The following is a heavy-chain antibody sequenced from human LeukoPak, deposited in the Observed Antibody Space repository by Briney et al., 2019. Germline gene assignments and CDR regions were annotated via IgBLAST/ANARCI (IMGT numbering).Heavy chain of an antibody. V-gene: IGHV1-69-2*01. Sequence: GASVKVSCKASGYTFTNFYMHWLQQAPGKGLEWVGCVDPEDGETRYAGKFQGRVTITADTSTDTAYLELSSLRSEDTAVYFCARVGGGADGKWGWFDPWGQGTLVTVSS. D-gene: IGHD3-16*01. CDR1: GYTFTNFY. CDR3: ARVGGGADGKWGWFDP. J-gene: IGHJ5*02. CDR2: VDPEDGET.